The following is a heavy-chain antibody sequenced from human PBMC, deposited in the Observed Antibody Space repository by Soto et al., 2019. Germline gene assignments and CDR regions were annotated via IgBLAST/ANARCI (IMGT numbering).Heavy chain of an antibody. D-gene: IGHD2-2*01. CDR1: GGSISSGDYY. CDR2: IYYSGTT. J-gene: IGHJ6*02. CDR3: ARLHGYCISSSCHGHYAMDV. Sequence: TSETLSLTCTVSGGSISSGDYYWSWIRQPPGKGLEWIGYIYYSGTTYYNPSLNSRVTVSVDTSKNQFSLKVTSVTAADTAVYYCARLHGYCISSSCHGHYAMDVWGQGTTVTVSS. V-gene: IGHV4-30-4*01.